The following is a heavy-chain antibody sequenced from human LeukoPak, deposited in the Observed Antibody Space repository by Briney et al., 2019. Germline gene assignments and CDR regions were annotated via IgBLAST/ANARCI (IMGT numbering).Heavy chain of an antibody. V-gene: IGHV4-34*01. CDR1: GGSFSGYY. CDR2: INHSGST. J-gene: IGHJ6*03. CDR3: ARLRRMTTVTTYYYYYYYMDV. Sequence: SETLSLTCAVYGGSFSGYYWSWIRQPPGKGLEWIGEINHSGSTNYNPSLKSRVTISVDTSKNQFSLKLSSVTAADTAVYYCARLRRMTTVTTYYYYYYYMDVWGKGTTVTVS. D-gene: IGHD4-11*01.